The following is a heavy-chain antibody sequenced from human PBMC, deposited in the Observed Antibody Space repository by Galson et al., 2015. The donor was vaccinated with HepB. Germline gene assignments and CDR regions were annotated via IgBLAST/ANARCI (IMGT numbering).Heavy chain of an antibody. V-gene: IGHV1-18*04. Sequence: SVKVSCKASGYTFTSYGISWVRQAPGQGLEWMGWISAYNSNTNYAQKLQGRVTMTTDTSTSTAYMELRSLRSDDTAVYYCARVGSSSWYYYGMDVWGQGTTVTVSS. D-gene: IGHD6-13*01. J-gene: IGHJ6*02. CDR3: ARVGSSSWYYYGMDV. CDR1: GYTFTSYG. CDR2: ISAYNSNT.